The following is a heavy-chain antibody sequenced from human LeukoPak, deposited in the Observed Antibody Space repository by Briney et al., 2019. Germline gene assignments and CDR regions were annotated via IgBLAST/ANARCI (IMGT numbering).Heavy chain of an antibody. V-gene: IGHV3-48*03. D-gene: IGHD4-23*01. J-gene: IGHJ4*02. CDR1: GFTFSSYE. Sequence: PGGSLRLSCAASGFTFSSYEMNWVRQAPGKGLEWVSYISSNGSPIFYADSVEGRFTISRDNAKNSLYLQMNSLRAEDTAVYYCARGDYGGDYFDYWGQGTLVTVSS. CDR2: ISSNGSPI. CDR3: ARGDYGGDYFDY.